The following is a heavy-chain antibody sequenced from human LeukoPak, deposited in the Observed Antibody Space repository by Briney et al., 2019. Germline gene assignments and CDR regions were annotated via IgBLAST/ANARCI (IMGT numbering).Heavy chain of an antibody. CDR2: IYPGDSDT. CDR1: EYTFTSYW. D-gene: IGHD2-21*01. Sequence: TGESLKISCKGSEYTFTSYWIGWVRQMPGKGLEWMGIIYPGDSDTRYSPSFQGQVTLSADKSISTAYLQWSSLKASDTALYYCARHSRFHIDYWGQGTLVTVSS. CDR3: ARHSRFHIDY. J-gene: IGHJ4*02. V-gene: IGHV5-51*01.